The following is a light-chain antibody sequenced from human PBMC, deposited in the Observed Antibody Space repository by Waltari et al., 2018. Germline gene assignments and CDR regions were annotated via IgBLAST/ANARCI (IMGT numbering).Light chain of an antibody. Sequence: QSALTQPASVSGSPGQTITISCTGTSSAVGSYNYVYCYQQHPGKAPKLMISDVNKRPSGVSNRFSGSKSGNTSSLTISGLQAEDEADYYCSSYTNYATVIFGGGTKLTFL. CDR2: DVN. J-gene: IGLJ2*01. CDR3: SSYTNYATVI. CDR1: SSAVGSYNY. V-gene: IGLV2-14*01.